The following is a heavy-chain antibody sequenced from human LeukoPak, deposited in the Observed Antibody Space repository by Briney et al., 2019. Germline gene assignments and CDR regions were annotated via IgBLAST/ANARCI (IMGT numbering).Heavy chain of an antibody. CDR3: ARESMATIDY. J-gene: IGHJ4*02. CDR1: GFTFSSYT. D-gene: IGHD5-24*01. CDR2: ITSSGRYI. Sequence: KPGGSLRLSCAASGFTFSSYTMNWVRQAPGKGLEWVSSITSSGRYIYYADSVKGRFTISRDNAKNSLYLQMNSLRAEDTAVYYCARESMATIDYWGQGTLVTVSS. V-gene: IGHV3-21*01.